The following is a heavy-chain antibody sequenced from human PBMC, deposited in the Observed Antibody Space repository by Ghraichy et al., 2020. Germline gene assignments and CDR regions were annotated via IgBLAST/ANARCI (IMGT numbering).Heavy chain of an antibody. D-gene: IGHD3-16*01. CDR1: GGSIHNYY. V-gene: IGHV4-59*01. J-gene: IGHJ4*02. CDR3: ARGMGGPDY. CDR2: IYYSGTT. Sequence: SETLSLTCTVSGGSIHNYYWSWIRQPPGKGLEWIGYIYYSGTTNYNPSLKSRVSISVDTSKNQFSLKLSSVTAADTAVYYCARGMGGPDYWGQGTLVTVSS.